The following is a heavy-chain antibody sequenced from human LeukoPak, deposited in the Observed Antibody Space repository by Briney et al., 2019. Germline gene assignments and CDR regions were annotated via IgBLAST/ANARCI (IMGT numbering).Heavy chain of an antibody. J-gene: IGHJ4*02. CDR3: SGLLWFGELLNDY. D-gene: IGHD3-10*01. CDR1: GGSFSGYY. Sequence: SETLSLTCAVYGGSFSGYYWGWIRQPPGKGLEWIGRIYTSGSTNYNPSLKSRVTMSVDTSKNQFSLKLSSVTAADTAVYYCSGLLWFGELLNDYWGQGTLVTVSS. V-gene: IGHV4-59*10. CDR2: IYTSGST.